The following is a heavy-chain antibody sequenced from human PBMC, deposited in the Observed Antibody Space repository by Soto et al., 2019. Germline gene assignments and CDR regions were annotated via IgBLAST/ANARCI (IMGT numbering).Heavy chain of an antibody. CDR3: ARGVTLVRGVIHTPYFDY. J-gene: IGHJ4*02. V-gene: IGHV4-31*03. Sequence: SETLSLTCTVSGGSISSGGYYWSWIRQHPGKGLEWIGYIYYSGSTYYNPSLKSRVTISVDTSKDQFSLKLSSVTAADTAVYYCARGVTLVRGVIHTPYFDYWGQGALVTVSS. CDR1: GGSISSGGYY. D-gene: IGHD3-10*01. CDR2: IYYSGST.